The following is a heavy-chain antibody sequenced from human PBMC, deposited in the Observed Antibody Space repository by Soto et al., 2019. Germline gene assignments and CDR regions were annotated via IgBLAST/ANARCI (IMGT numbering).Heavy chain of an antibody. CDR1: GGSMRSYY. J-gene: IGHJ4*02. CDR2: VFYLGST. CDR3: ARAGSSGWSHYLDY. D-gene: IGHD6-19*01. V-gene: IGHV4-59*01. Sequence: QLQLQESGPGLVKPSETLSLTCTVSGGSMRSYYWSWIRQSPGKGLEWIGYVFYLGSTNYNPSLKSRLTISVDTSKNQFSLKLSAVTTADPAVYYCARAGSSGWSHYLDYWGQGALVTVSS.